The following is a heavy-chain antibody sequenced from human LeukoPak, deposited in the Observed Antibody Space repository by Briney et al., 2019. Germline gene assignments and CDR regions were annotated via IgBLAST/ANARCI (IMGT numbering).Heavy chain of an antibody. CDR1: GFTFRSYW. CDR3: ARDGGYSGYDYSYYYYYYGMDV. CDR2: IKQDGSET. D-gene: IGHD5-12*01. J-gene: IGHJ6*02. V-gene: IGHV3-7*01. Sequence: GGSLRLSCAASGFTFRSYWMTWVRQYPGKGLEWVANIKQDGSETYYADSVKGRFTISRDNAKRSLYLQMNSLRAEDTAVYYCARDGGYSGYDYSYYYYYYGMDVWGQGTTVTVSS.